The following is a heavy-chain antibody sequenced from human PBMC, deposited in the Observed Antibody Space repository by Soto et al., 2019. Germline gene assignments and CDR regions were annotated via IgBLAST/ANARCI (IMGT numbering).Heavy chain of an antibody. CDR2: ISADNGNT. J-gene: IGHJ5*02. CDR3: ARDEAVAGWNWFDP. V-gene: IGHV1-18*01. CDR1: GYTFTSYA. Sequence: ASVKVSCKASGYTFTSYAMHWVRQAPGQRLEWMGWISADNGNTNYAQKLQGRVTMTTDTSTSTAYMELRSLRSDDTAVYYCARDEAVAGWNWFDPWGQGTLVTVSS. D-gene: IGHD6-19*01.